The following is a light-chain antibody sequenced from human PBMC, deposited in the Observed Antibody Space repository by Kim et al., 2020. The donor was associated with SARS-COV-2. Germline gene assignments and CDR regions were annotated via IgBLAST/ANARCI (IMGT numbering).Light chain of an antibody. V-gene: IGLV2-14*01. Sequence: LTQPASVSGSPGQSITISCTGTSSDVGRYNYVSWYQQHPGKAPKLMIYDVTKRPSGVSNRFSGSKSGNTASLTISGLQADDEADYFCSSYTSSTNLLFGGGTKVTVL. CDR1: SSDVGRYNY. CDR2: DVT. J-gene: IGLJ2*01. CDR3: SSYTSSTNLL.